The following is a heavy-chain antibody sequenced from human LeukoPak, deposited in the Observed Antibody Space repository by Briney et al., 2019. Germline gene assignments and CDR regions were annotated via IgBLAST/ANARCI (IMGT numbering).Heavy chain of an antibody. D-gene: IGHD3-3*01. CDR2: IYHSGST. V-gene: IGHV4-38-2*02. Sequence: SETLSLTCTVSGYSISSGYYWGWIRQPPGKGLEWIGSIYHSGSTYYNPSLKSRVTISVDTSKNQFSLKLSSVTAADTAVYYCATSRSYDFWSGYKYYYYMDVWGKGTTVTVSS. CDR1: GYSISSGYY. CDR3: ATSRSYDFWSGYKYYYYMDV. J-gene: IGHJ6*03.